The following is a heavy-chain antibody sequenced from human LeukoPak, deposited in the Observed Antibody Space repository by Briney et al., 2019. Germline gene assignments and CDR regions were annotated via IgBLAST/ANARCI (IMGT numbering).Heavy chain of an antibody. CDR1: GFTVDSNY. V-gene: IGHV3-53*01. CDR2: IFTGGNT. CDR3: ARGDDSGYYDYFDY. J-gene: IGHJ4*02. Sequence: GGSLRLSCAASGFTVDSNYLSWVRQAPGKGLEGVSTIFTGGNTYYAASVKGRFTNSRDFSKNTVFLHMNSLRAEDTAMYYCARGDDSGYYDYFDYWGQGALVTVSS. D-gene: IGHD3-22*01.